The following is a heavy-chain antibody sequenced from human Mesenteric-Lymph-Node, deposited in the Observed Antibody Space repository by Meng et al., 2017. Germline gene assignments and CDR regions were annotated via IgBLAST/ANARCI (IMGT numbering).Heavy chain of an antibody. D-gene: IGHD1-7*01. CDR3: ARENYCPANDRGGVLVSSVLDALDI. Sequence: GESLKISCAASGFTFGSYAVHWVRQAPGNGLEWVAVISSDGSHKYYADSLKGRVTISRDNSKNTLYLQMNSLRVEDTAVYYCARENYCPANDRGGVLVSSVLDALDIWGQGTMVTVSS. J-gene: IGHJ3*02. V-gene: IGHV3-30*04. CDR2: ISSDGSHK. CDR1: GFTFGSYA.